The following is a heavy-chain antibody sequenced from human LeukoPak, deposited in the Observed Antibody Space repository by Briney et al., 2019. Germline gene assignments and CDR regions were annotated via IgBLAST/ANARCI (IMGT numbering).Heavy chain of an antibody. D-gene: IGHD4-23*01. J-gene: IGHJ4*02. CDR1: GFTFRVYS. CDR2: ISDNGVTT. V-gene: IGHV3-23*01. Sequence: AGGSLRLPCAASGFTFRVYSMSWVRQAPGKGLEWVSSISDNGVTTSYADSVKGRFTVSRDNSKNMVYLQMNSLRAEDTAVYYCARYDYGGNYDYWGQGTLVTVSS. CDR3: ARYDYGGNYDY.